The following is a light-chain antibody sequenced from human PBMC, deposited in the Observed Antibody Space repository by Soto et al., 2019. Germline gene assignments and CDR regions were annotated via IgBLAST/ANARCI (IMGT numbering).Light chain of an antibody. CDR2: DAS. Sequence: EIVMTQSPATLSVSPGERATLSCGASQSVSSSFLAWYQQKPGLAPRLLIYDASTRATGIQPRFSGSGSGTDFTLTIRSLEPEDSAVYYCQQRHMWPITFGQGTRLEIK. CDR1: QSVSSSF. J-gene: IGKJ5*01. V-gene: IGKV3D-20*01. CDR3: QQRHMWPIT.